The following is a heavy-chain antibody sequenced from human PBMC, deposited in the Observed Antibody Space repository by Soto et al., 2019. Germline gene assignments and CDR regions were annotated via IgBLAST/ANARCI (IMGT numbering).Heavy chain of an antibody. Sequence: PSETLSLTCAVSGCSIRSGGYSWSWIRQPPGKGLEWIGYIYHSGSTYYNPSLKSRVTISVDRSKNQFSLKLSSVTAADTAVYYCARARYGDYDYWGQGTLVTVSS. D-gene: IGHD4-17*01. CDR1: GCSIRSGGYS. J-gene: IGHJ4*02. V-gene: IGHV4-30-2*01. CDR3: ARARYGDYDY. CDR2: IYHSGST.